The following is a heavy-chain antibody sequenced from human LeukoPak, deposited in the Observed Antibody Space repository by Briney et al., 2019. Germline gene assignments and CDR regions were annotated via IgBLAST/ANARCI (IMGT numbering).Heavy chain of an antibody. CDR2: IYHSGST. CDR1: GGSISSGGYS. J-gene: IGHJ4*02. Sequence: SETLSLTCAVSGGSISSGGYSWSWIRQPPGKGLEWIGYIYHSGSTYYNPSLKSRVTISVDRSKNQFSLKLSSVTAADTAVYYCASGRSWYELLDYWGQGTLVTVSS. CDR3: ASGRSWYELLDY. D-gene: IGHD6-13*01. V-gene: IGHV4-30-2*01.